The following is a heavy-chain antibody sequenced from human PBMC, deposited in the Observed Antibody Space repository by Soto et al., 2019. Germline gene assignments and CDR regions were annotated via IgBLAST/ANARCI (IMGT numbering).Heavy chain of an antibody. Sequence: PSETLSLTCTVSGGFIGSGGYYWSWIRQHPGKGLEWIGYIYYSGSTYYNPSLKSRVTISVDTSKNQFSRKLSSVTAADTAVYYCARGAGWYDFWGQGTLVTVSS. CDR1: GGFIGSGGYY. CDR3: ARGAGWYDF. J-gene: IGHJ5*01. CDR2: IYYSGST. V-gene: IGHV4-31*03.